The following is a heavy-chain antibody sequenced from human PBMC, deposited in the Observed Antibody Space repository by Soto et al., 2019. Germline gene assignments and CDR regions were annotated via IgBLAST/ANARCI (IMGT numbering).Heavy chain of an antibody. CDR3: ARGGHKIFYPYGGDDGGAFVF. J-gene: IGHJ3*01. Sequence: SQTLSLTCAISGDSVSSNSAAWNWIRQSPSRGLDWLGRTYSRSKWYSDYAVYVKSRITINPDTSKNQFSLQLNSVTPEDTAVYYCARGGHKIFYPYGGDDGGAFVFWGQGTMVTV. CDR2: TYSRSKWYS. V-gene: IGHV6-1*01. D-gene: IGHD4-17*01. CDR1: GDSVSSNSAA.